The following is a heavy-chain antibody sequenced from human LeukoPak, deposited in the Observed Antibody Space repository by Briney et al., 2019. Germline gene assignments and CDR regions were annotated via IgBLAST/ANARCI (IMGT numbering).Heavy chain of an antibody. CDR3: AIYDRDYYGSGSYLYY. Sequence: QAGGSLRLSCAASGFTFSSYAMSWVRQAPGKGLEWVSAISGSGGSTYYADSVKGRFTISRDNSKNTLYLQMNSLRAEDTAVYYCAIYDRDYYGSGSYLYYWGQGTLVTVSS. CDR2: ISGSGGST. CDR1: GFTFSSYA. V-gene: IGHV3-23*01. D-gene: IGHD3-10*01. J-gene: IGHJ4*02.